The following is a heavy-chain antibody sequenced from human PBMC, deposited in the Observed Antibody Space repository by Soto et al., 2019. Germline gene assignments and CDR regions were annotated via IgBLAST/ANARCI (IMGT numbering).Heavy chain of an antibody. J-gene: IGHJ4*02. CDR2: INHSGST. CDR3: ARGRGKFTMVRGVMGYYFDY. CDR1: GGSFSGYY. Sequence: QVQLQQWGAGLLKPSETLSLTCAVYGGSFSGYYWSWIRQPPGKGLEWIGEINHSGSTNYNPSLKSRVTISVDTSKNQFSLKLSSVTAADTAVYYCARGRGKFTMVRGVMGYYFDYWGQGTLVTVSS. V-gene: IGHV4-34*01. D-gene: IGHD3-10*01.